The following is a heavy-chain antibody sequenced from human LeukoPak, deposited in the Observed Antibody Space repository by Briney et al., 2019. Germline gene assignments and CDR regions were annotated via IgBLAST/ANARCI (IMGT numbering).Heavy chain of an antibody. J-gene: IGHJ4*02. CDR3: ARTWIQLWSLDY. V-gene: IGHV1-2*02. D-gene: IGHD5-18*01. CDR2: INPNSGGT. CDR1: GYTFTGYY. Sequence: ASVKVSCKASGYTFTGYYMHWVRQAPGQGLEWMGWINPNSGGTNYAQKFQGRVTMTRDTSISTAYMELRSLRSDDTAVYYCARTWIQLWSLDYWGQGTLVTVSS.